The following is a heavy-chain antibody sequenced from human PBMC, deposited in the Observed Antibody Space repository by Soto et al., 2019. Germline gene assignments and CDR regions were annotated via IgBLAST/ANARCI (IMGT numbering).Heavy chain of an antibody. D-gene: IGHD2-21*02. J-gene: IGHJ3*02. CDR1: GGSISSYY. V-gene: IGHV4-59*01. CDR2: IYYSGST. Sequence: QVQLQESGPGLVKPSETLSLTCTVSGGSISSYYWSWIRQPPGKGLEWIGYIYYSGSTNYNPSLKSRVTXXVXTXXNQFSLKLSSVTAADTAVYYCARGCGGDCSYAFDIWGQGTMVTVSS. CDR3: ARGCGGDCSYAFDI.